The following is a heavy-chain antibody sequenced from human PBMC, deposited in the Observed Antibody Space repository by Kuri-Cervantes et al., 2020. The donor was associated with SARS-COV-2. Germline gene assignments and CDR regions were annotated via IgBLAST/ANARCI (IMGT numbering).Heavy chain of an antibody. D-gene: IGHD3-10*01. V-gene: IGHV3-30-3*01. J-gene: IGHJ4*02. CDR1: GFTFSSYA. CDR2: ISYDGSNK. CDR3: ARDKDDGSGDGFDY. Sequence: GESLKISCAASGFTFSSYAMHWVRQAPGKGLEWVAVISYDGSNKYYADSVKGRFTISRDNSKNTLYLQVNSLRAEDTAVYYCARDKDDGSGDGFDYWGQGTLVTVSS.